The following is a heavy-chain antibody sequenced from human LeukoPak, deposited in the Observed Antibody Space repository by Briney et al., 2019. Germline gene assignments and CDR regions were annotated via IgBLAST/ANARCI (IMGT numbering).Heavy chain of an antibody. D-gene: IGHD6-19*01. Sequence: GGSLRLSCEASGFTFSSHWMSWVRQAPGKGLEWVAIIKQDGSEKDYVDSVTGRFTISRDNAKNSLYLQMNSLRDEDTAVYYRARDTSAWRYGMDVWGQGTTVTVSS. CDR3: ARDTSAWRYGMDV. J-gene: IGHJ6*02. CDR2: IKQDGSEK. V-gene: IGHV3-7*01. CDR1: GFTFSSHW.